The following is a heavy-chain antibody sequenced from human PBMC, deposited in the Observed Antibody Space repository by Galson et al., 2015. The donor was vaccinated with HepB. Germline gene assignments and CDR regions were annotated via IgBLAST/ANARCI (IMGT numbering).Heavy chain of an antibody. J-gene: IGHJ3*01. V-gene: IGHV3-23*01. D-gene: IGHD3-3*01. CDR2: ISGSGGST. CDR3: ARDNVTPWGGLDI. Sequence: SLRLSCAASGFTFSSYAMSWVRQAPGKGLEWVSAISGSGGSTYYADSVKGRFTISRDNSKNTLYLQMNSLRAEDTALYYCARDNVTPWGGLDIRGRGTVVAVSS. CDR1: GFTFSSYA.